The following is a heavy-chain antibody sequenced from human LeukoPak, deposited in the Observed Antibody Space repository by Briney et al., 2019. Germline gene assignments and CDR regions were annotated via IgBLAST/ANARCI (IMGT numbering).Heavy chain of an antibody. CDR2: ITGGGGST. D-gene: IGHD3-22*01. CDR1: GFSFSSYA. J-gene: IGHJ4*02. Sequence: GGSLRLSCAASGFSFSSYAMSWVRQAPGKGLEWVSFITGGGGSTYYADSVKGRFTISRDNSKNTLYLQMNSLRAEDTAVYYCAKYYYDTSGYYSAGYFDYWGQGSLVTVSS. CDR3: AKYYYDTSGYYSAGYFDY. V-gene: IGHV3-23*01.